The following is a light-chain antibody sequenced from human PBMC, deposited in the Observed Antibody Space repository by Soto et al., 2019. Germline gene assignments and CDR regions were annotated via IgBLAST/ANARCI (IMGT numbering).Light chain of an antibody. V-gene: IGKV1-5*01. CDR3: QQYNSYLT. J-gene: IGKJ1*01. CDR2: DAS. CDR1: QSISSW. Sequence: DIQMTQSPSTLSASVGDRVTITCRASQSISSWLAWYQQKPGKAPKLLIYDASSLESGVPSRFSGSGSGTEFTLTISSLQPDDFATYYCQQYNSYLTCGQGTKGDIK.